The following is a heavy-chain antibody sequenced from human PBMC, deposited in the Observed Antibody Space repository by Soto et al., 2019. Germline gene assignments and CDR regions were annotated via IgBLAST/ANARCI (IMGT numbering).Heavy chain of an antibody. V-gene: IGHV3-74*01. CDR2: ITADGSST. J-gene: IGHJ3*02. D-gene: IGHD6-6*01. CDR1: GFTFRRYW. CDR3: VSLVERSDVAFDI. Sequence: EVQLVESGGGLVQPGGSLRLSCVASGFTFRRYWMHWVRQAPGKGLVWVSRITADGSSTNYADSVKGRFTVSRDNAKNTVCMQMNSLRVEDTAVYYCVSLVERSDVAFDIWGQGTMVTVSS.